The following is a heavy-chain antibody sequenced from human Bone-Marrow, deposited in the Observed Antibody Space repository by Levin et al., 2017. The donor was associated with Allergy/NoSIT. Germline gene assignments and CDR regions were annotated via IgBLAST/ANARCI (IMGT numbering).Heavy chain of an antibody. Sequence: GGSLRLSCAASEFTFRNYYMYWVRQAPGKGLVWVSRINTDGSSTTYADSVKGRFSISRDNVKNTLYLQMHSLRVEDTAIYYCVRASEDSYYYFYGMDVWGQGTTVTVSS. J-gene: IGHJ6*02. CDR3: VRASEDSYYYFYGMDV. V-gene: IGHV3-74*01. CDR2: INTDGSST. CDR1: EFTFRNYY. D-gene: IGHD5-18*01.